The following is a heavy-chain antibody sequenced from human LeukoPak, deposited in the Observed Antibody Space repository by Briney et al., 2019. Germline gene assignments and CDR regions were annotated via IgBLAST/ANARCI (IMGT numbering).Heavy chain of an antibody. CDR3: ARDSVGAGYSDY. CDR2: IYSGGSI. Sequence: GGSLRLSCAASGFTVSSNYMNWVRQAPGKGLEWVSVIYSGGSIYHADSVKGRFTISRDNSKNTLYLQMDSPRAEDTAVYYCARDSVGAGYSDYWGQGTLVTVSS. CDR1: GFTVSSNY. V-gene: IGHV3-53*01. J-gene: IGHJ4*02. D-gene: IGHD1-26*01.